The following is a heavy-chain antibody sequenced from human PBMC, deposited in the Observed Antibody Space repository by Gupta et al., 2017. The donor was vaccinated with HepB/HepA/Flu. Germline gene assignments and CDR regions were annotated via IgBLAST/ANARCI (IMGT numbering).Heavy chain of an antibody. Sequence: QVQLQESGPGLVKPSQPLSLTCTVSGASMHLGNSYWSWIRQPPGKGLEWVGYSFYNGKAFYNPSLRSRVIISIDTSKNQVALNMTSVTAADTALYYCARAKWRGTRVLFDPWGQGILVTVSS. CDR2: SFYNGKA. J-gene: IGHJ5*02. V-gene: IGHV4-30-4*01. CDR1: GASMHLGNSY. CDR3: ARAKWRGTRVLFDP. D-gene: IGHD1-26*01.